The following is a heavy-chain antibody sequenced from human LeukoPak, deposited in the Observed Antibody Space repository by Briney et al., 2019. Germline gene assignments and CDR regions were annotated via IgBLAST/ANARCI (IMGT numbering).Heavy chain of an antibody. Sequence: SVKVSCKASGGTFSSYAISWVRQAPGQGLEWMGGIIPIFGTANYAQEFQGRVTITADESTSTAYMELSSLRSEDTAVYYCARGTHDYSNIYGMDVWGQGTTVTVSS. D-gene: IGHD4-11*01. CDR2: IIPIFGTA. J-gene: IGHJ6*02. CDR1: GGTFSSYA. CDR3: ARGTHDYSNIYGMDV. V-gene: IGHV1-69*13.